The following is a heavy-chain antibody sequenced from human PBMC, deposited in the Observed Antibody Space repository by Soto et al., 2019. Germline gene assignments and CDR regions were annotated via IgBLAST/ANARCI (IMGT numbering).Heavy chain of an antibody. CDR2: IIPIFGTA. D-gene: IGHD4-17*01. V-gene: IGHV1-69*12. J-gene: IGHJ5*02. CDR1: GGTFSSYA. Sequence: QVQLVQSGAEVKKPGSSVKVSCKASGGTFSSYAISWVRQAPGPALEWMGGIIPIFGTANYVQKFQGRFTTTAEESTSKAYMHLSSLGSEDTAVYYCPRGPPQDGDGAKWLGPWGQGSLVSVSS. CDR3: PRGPPQDGDGAKWLGP.